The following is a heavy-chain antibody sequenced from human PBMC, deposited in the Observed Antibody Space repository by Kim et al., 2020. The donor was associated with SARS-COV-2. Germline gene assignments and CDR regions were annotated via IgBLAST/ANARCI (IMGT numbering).Heavy chain of an antibody. CDR2: ISYDGSNK. Sequence: GGSLRLSCAASGFTFSSCAIHWVRQAPGKGLEWVAVISYDGSNKNYADSVKGRFTISRDNSKNTLYLQMNSLRAEDTALYYCARYPSSRLRGLTDSYYGMDVWGQGTTVTVSS. D-gene: IGHD3-10*01. CDR3: ARYPSSRLRGLTDSYYGMDV. CDR1: GFTFSSCA. V-gene: IGHV3-30-3*01. J-gene: IGHJ6*02.